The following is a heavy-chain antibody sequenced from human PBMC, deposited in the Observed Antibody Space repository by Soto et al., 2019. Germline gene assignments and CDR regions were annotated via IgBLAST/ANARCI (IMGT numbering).Heavy chain of an antibody. V-gene: IGHV1-2*02. CDR3: ARALVGATWPDFDY. CDR2: INPNSGGT. J-gene: IGHJ4*02. D-gene: IGHD1-26*01. CDR1: GYTFTGYY. Sequence: ASVKVSCKASGYTFTGYYMHWVRQAPGQGLEWMGWINPNSGGTNYAQKFQGRVTMTRDTSISTAYMELSRLRSDDTAVYYCARALVGATWPDFDYWGQGTLVTVSS.